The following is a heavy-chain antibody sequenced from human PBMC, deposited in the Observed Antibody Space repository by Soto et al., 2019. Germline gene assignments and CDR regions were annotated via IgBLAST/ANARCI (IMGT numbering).Heavy chain of an antibody. V-gene: IGHV1-2*02. CDR3: ARALVGATWPDFDY. CDR2: INPNSGGT. J-gene: IGHJ4*02. D-gene: IGHD1-26*01. CDR1: GYTFTGYY. Sequence: ASVKVSCKASGYTFTGYYMHWVRQAPGQGLEWMGWINPNSGGTNYAQKFQGRVTMTRDTSISTAYMELSRLRSDDTAVYYCARALVGATWPDFDYWGQGTLVTVSS.